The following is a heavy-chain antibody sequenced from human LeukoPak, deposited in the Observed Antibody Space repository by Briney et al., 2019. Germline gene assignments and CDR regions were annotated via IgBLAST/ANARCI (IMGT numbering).Heavy chain of an antibody. V-gene: IGHV1-8*01. CDR1: GYTFTSYD. CDR2: MNPNSGNT. Sequence: WASVTVSCKASGYTFTSYDINWVRQATGQGLEWMGWMNPNSGNTGYAQKFQGRVTMTRNTSISTAYMELSSLRSEDTAVYYCARGPTPYYDFWSGYYGGYYYYYMDVWGKGTTVTVSS. J-gene: IGHJ6*03. CDR3: ARGPTPYYDFWSGYYGGYYYYYMDV. D-gene: IGHD3-3*01.